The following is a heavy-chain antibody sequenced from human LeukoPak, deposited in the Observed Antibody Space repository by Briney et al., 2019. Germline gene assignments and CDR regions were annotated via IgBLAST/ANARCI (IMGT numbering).Heavy chain of an antibody. CDR1: GGSISPYY. V-gene: IGHV4-59*08. CDR3: ARLGIGVVPSAMLGDYYFDY. Sequence: SSETLSLTCTVSGGSISPYYWSWIRQPPGKGLEWIGYIYYSGSTNYNPSLKSRVTISVDTSKNQFSLKLTSVTAADTAVYYCARLGIGVVPSAMLGDYYFDYWGQGTPVTVPS. CDR2: IYYSGST. D-gene: IGHD2-2*01. J-gene: IGHJ4*02.